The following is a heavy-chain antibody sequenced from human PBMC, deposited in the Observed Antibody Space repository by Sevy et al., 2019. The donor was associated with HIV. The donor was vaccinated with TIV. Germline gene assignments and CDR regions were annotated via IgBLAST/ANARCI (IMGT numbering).Heavy chain of an antibody. CDR3: AKDGAPYCTGAMCFPYWYFDL. Sequence: EGSLRLSCAASGFTFSTYAMGWVRQAPGKELEWVSAIGNSGGNTYYADSVKGRFTISRDNSKNTLYLQMNSLRAEDTALYCCAKDGAPYCTGAMCFPYWYFDLWGRGTLVTVSS. V-gene: IGHV3-23*01. CDR1: GFTFSTYA. D-gene: IGHD2-8*02. J-gene: IGHJ2*01. CDR2: IGNSGGNT.